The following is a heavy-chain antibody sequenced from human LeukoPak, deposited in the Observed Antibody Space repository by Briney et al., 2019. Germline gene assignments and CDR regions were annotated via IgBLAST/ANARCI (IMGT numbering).Heavy chain of an antibody. CDR2: ISISSTTI. J-gene: IGHJ6*02. CDR1: GFSFSTYS. D-gene: IGHD2-8*01. V-gene: IGHV3-48*02. CDR3: ALGTINKDFYFGMDV. Sequence: GGSLRLSCEPSGFSFSTYSMNWVRQAPGKGLEWISYISISSTTIYYADSVKGRFTISRDNSKNSLYLQMNNLRDDDTAVYYCALGTINKDFYFGMDVWGQGTTVTVSS.